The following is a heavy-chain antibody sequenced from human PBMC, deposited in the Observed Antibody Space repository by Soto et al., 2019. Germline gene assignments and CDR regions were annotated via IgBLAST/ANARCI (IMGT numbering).Heavy chain of an antibody. CDR2: IYSSGST. Sequence: QVQLQESGPGLVKPSETLSLTCTVSGGSISGYYWSWIRQPAGKGLEWIGRIYSSGSTNDNPSLQSRVSTSVDTSRNQFPRRLNSVTAADTAVYYCARREGVGGGHDIWGQGTMVTVSS. J-gene: IGHJ3*02. D-gene: IGHD1-26*01. CDR3: ARREGVGGGHDI. CDR1: GGSISGYY. V-gene: IGHV4-4*07.